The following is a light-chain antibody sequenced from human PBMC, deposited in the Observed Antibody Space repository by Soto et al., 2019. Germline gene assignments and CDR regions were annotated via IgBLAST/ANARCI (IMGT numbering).Light chain of an antibody. J-gene: IGKJ1*01. V-gene: IGKV3-20*01. Sequence: EIVLTQSPGTLSLSPGERATLSCKTSQSISNSYLAWSQQKPGQAPRLLISATSSRATGVPDRFSGGGPGTDFTLSISRLEPEDSAVYYCHQYVSSPPAWAFGQGTKVEIK. CDR3: HQYVSSPPAWA. CDR2: ATS. CDR1: QSISNSY.